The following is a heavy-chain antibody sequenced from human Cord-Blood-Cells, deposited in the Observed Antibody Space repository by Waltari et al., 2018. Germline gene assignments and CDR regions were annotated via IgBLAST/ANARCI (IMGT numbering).Heavy chain of an antibody. CDR3: ARDPDYCSSTSCYTS. CDR2: IYSGGST. V-gene: IGHV3-53*02. D-gene: IGHD2-2*02. CDR1: GFTVSSNY. J-gene: IGHJ5*02. Sequence: EVQLVETGGGLIQPGGSLRLSGAASGFTVSSNYMRWVGQAPGKGLEWVSVIYSGGSTYYADSVKGRFTISRDNSKNTLYLQMNSLRAEDTAVYYCARDPDYCSSTSCYTSWGQGTLVTVSS.